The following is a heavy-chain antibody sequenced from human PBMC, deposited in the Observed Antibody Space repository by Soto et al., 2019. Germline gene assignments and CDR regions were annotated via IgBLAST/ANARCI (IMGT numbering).Heavy chain of an antibody. CDR3: ARDHLILPAHDFFYGSDV. V-gene: IGHV3-7*03. CDR1: GYTFSMYS. CDR2: IPQDGVDG. D-gene: IGHD2-21*02. J-gene: IGHJ6*02. Sequence: DVKLVESGGGLVQPGDSLRLSCEVSGYTFSMYSMSWVRQSPGKGLEWVAKIPQDGVDGHYADSVKGRLTISRDNGKNSLSLQLNNLRAEDTAVYYCARDHLILPAHDFFYGSDVWGRGATVTVSS.